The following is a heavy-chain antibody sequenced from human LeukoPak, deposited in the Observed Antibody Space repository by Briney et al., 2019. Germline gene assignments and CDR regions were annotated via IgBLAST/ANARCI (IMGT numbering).Heavy chain of an antibody. CDR1: GFTFSSYS. D-gene: IGHD3-10*01. V-gene: IGHV3-21*01. J-gene: IGHJ4*02. CDR3: ARDGMVRGYFDY. Sequence: PGGSLRLSCAASGFTFSSYSMNWVRQAPGKGLEWVSSISSSSSSYIYYADSVKGRFTISRDNAKNSLYLQMNSLRAEDTAVYYCARDGMVRGYFDYWGQGTLVTVSS. CDR2: ISSSSSSYI.